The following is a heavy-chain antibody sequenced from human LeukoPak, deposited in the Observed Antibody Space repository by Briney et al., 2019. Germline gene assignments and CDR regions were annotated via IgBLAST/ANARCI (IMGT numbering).Heavy chain of an antibody. CDR2: IWYDGSNT. J-gene: IGHJ6*04. V-gene: IGHV3-33*01. D-gene: IGHD4-11*01. CDR3: ATLLQGDGMDV. CDR1: GFTFSSYG. Sequence: GSLRLSCAASGFTFSSYGMHWVRQAPGKGLEWVAVIWYDGSNTYYADSVKGRFTISRDNSKNTLYLQMNSLRVEDTAIYYCATLLQGDGMDVWGKGTTVTVSS.